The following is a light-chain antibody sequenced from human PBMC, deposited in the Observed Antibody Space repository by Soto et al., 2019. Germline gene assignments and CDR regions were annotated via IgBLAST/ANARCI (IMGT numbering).Light chain of an antibody. J-gene: IGKJ2*01. Sequence: DIQMTQSPSTLSASVGARVTITCRASQSISSWLAWYQQKPGKAPKVLIYHASSLETGVPTRLGCSGSWTDFSRNMDSLQPDDFATYFCEQFNYYPYTFGQGTKLEI. CDR2: HAS. CDR3: EQFNYYPYT. V-gene: IGKV1-5*01. CDR1: QSISSW.